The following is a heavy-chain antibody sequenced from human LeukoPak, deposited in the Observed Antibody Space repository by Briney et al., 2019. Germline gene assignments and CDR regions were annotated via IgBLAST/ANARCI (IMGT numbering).Heavy chain of an antibody. J-gene: IGHJ4*02. V-gene: IGHV4-30-4*01. CDR3: ARGRYYDSRGYLFDY. CDR2: IYYSGST. CDR1: GGSISSGDYY. Sequence: SETLSLTCTVSGGSISSGDYYWSWIRQPPGKGLEWIGYIYYSGSTYYNPSLKSRVTISVDTSKNQFSLKLSSVTAADTAVYYCARGRYYDSRGYLFDYWGQGTLVTVSS. D-gene: IGHD3-22*01.